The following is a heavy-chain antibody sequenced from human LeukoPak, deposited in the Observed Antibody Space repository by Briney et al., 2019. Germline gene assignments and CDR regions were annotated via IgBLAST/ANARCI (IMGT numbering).Heavy chain of an antibody. Sequence: GGSLRLSCAASGFTFSSYSMNWVRQAPGKGLEWISYISSSSSTIYYADSVKGRFTISRDNAKNSLYLQMNGLRAEDTAVYYCARDLYRIVVVPHYFDYWGQGTLVTVSS. J-gene: IGHJ4*02. CDR2: ISSSSSTI. D-gene: IGHD3-22*01. V-gene: IGHV3-48*01. CDR3: ARDLYRIVVVPHYFDY. CDR1: GFTFSSYS.